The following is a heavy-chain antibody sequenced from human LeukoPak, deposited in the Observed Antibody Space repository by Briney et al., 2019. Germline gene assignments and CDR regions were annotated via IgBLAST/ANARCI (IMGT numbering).Heavy chain of an antibody. CDR3: ARGRTGYPNWFDP. Sequence: PSETLSLTCTVSGGSVSSYYWSWIRQPPGKGLEWIGYIYYSGSTNYDPSLKSRVTISVDTSKNQFSLKLSSVTAADTAVYYCARGRTGYPNWFDPWGQGTLVTVSS. V-gene: IGHV4-59*08. J-gene: IGHJ5*02. D-gene: IGHD3/OR15-3a*01. CDR2: IYYSGST. CDR1: GGSVSSYY.